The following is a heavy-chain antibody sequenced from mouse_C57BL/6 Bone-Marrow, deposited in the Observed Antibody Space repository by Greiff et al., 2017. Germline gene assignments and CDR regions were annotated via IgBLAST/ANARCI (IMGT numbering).Heavy chain of an antibody. CDR1: GFNIKDDY. J-gene: IGHJ2*01. D-gene: IGHD1-1*01. CDR2: LDPENGDT. CDR3: TTPATYCCDC. V-gene: IGHV14-4*01. Sequence: VQLQQSGAELVRPGASVKLSCTASGFNIKDDYMHWVKQRPEQGLEWIGWLDPENGDTEYASKFQGKATITADTSSNTAYLQLSRLTSEDTADNYCTTPATYCCDCWGQGTTLAVSS.